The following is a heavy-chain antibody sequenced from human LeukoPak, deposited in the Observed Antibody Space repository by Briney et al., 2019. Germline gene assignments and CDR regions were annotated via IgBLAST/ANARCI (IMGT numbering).Heavy chain of an antibody. CDR2: VYYTGTT. J-gene: IGHJ4*02. Sequence: SETLSLTCTVSGASISRSEYTFCWLRQPPGKGLEWIGSVYYTGTTYSYPTLKSRVTISLDKSKNQFSLRLSSVTAADTAIYYCATAEGYTRGGFDYWGQGTLVTVPS. V-gene: IGHV4-39*07. D-gene: IGHD5-24*01. CDR1: GASISRSEYT. CDR3: ATAEGYTRGGFDY.